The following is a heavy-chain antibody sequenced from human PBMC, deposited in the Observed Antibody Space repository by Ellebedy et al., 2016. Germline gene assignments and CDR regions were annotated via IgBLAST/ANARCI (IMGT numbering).Heavy chain of an antibody. Sequence: SETLSLTXTVSGGSISSYYWSWIRQPPGKGLEWVGYIYYSGSTNYNPSLKSRVTISVDTSKNQFSLKLSSVTAADTAVYYCAGSPDFWSGYTPLYYYYYMDVWGKGTTVTVSS. CDR3: AGSPDFWSGYTPLYYYYYMDV. V-gene: IGHV4-59*01. D-gene: IGHD3-3*01. CDR1: GGSISSYY. CDR2: IYYSGST. J-gene: IGHJ6*03.